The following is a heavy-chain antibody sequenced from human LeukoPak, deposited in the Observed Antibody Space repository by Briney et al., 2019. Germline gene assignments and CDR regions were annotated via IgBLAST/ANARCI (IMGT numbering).Heavy chain of an antibody. CDR1: GGSISSSSYY. V-gene: IGHV4-39*07. CDR2: IYYSGST. CDR3: ARVSGGRLDY. D-gene: IGHD4-23*01. Sequence: SETLSLTCTVSGGSISSSSYYWGWIRQPPGKGLEWIGSIYYSGSTYYNPSLKSRVTISVDTSKNQFSLKLSSVTAADTAVYYCARVSGGRLDYWGQGTLVTVSS. J-gene: IGHJ4*02.